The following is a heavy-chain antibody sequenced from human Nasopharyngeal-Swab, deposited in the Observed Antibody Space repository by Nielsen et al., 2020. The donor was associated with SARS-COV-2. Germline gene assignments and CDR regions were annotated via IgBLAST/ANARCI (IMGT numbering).Heavy chain of an antibody. CDR3: ARGERCSSTSCYFNWFDP. Sequence: SETLSLTCTVSGGSISSYYWSWIRQPPGKGLEWIGYIYYSGSTNYNPSLKGRVTISVDTSKNQFSLKLSSVTAADTAVYYCARGERCSSTSCYFNWFDPWGQGTLVTVSS. J-gene: IGHJ5*02. CDR1: GGSISSYY. D-gene: IGHD2-2*01. CDR2: IYYSGST. V-gene: IGHV4-59*12.